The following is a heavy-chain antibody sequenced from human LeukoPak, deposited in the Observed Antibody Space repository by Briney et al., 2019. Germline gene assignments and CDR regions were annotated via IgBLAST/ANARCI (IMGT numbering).Heavy chain of an antibody. J-gene: IGHJ5*02. CDR1: GYTFTSYG. CDR2: INPNSGGT. V-gene: IGHV1-2*02. CDR3: ARVLGSSTSFSDS. Sequence: ASVKVSCKAPGYTFTSYGISWVRQAPGQGLEWMGWINPNSGGTNYAQKFQGRVTMTRDTSISTAYMELSRLRSDDTAVYYCARVLGSSTSFSDSWGQGTLVTVSS. D-gene: IGHD2-2*01.